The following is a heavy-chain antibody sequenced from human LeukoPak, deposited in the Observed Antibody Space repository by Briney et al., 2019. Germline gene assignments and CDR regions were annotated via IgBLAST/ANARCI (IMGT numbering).Heavy chain of an antibody. CDR2: INPNSGGT. J-gene: IGHJ4*02. V-gene: IGHV1-2*02. CDR1: GYTFTGYY. CDR3: ARVGGSSTSGLDY. D-gene: IGHD2-2*01. Sequence: ASVKVSCKASGYTFTGYYMHWVRQAPGQGLEWMGCINPNSGGTNYAQKFQGRVTMTRDTSISTAYMELSRLRSDDTAVYYCARVGGSSTSGLDYWGQGTLVTVSS.